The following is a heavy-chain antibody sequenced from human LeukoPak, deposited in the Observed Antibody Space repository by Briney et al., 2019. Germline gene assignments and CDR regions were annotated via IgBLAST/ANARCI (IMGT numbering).Heavy chain of an antibody. D-gene: IGHD2/OR15-2a*01. Sequence: ASVKVSCKASGFTFTSSAMQWVRQARGQRLEWIGWIVVGSGNTNYAQKFQERVTITRDMSTSTAYMELSRLRSDDTAVYYCATFPHTYYFDYWGQGTLVTVSS. CDR2: IVVGSGNT. CDR3: ATFPHTYYFDY. J-gene: IGHJ4*02. V-gene: IGHV1-58*02. CDR1: GFTFTSSA.